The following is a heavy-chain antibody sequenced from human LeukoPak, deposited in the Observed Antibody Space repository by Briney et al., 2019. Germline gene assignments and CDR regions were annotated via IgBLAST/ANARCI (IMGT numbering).Heavy chain of an antibody. CDR2: INHSGST. D-gene: IGHD2-2*01. Sequence: SETLPLTCAVYGGSFSGYYWSWIRQPPGKGLEWIGEINHSGSTNYNPSLKSRVTISVDTSKNQFSLKLSSVTAADTAVYYCARATNCYARITYYYYGMDVWGQGTTVTVSS. J-gene: IGHJ6*02. CDR1: GGSFSGYY. V-gene: IGHV4-34*01. CDR3: ARATNCYARITYYYYGMDV.